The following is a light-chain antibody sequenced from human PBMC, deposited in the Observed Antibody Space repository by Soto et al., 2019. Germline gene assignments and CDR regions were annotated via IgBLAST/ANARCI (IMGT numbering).Light chain of an antibody. CDR1: SGHRTYA. CDR2: INSDGSH. J-gene: IGLJ7*01. V-gene: IGLV4-69*01. Sequence: QLVLTQSPSVSASLGASVNLTCTLSSGHRTYAIAWHQVQSGKGPRFLMTINSDGSHNRGDGVPARFSGASFGAERFLIISSLQSDDETDYYCQTWGPGIVVFGGGTQLTVL. CDR3: QTWGPGIVV.